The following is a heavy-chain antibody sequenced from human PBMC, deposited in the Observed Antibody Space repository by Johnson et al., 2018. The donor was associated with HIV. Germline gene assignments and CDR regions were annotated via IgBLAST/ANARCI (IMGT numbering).Heavy chain of an antibody. J-gene: IGHJ3*02. CDR3: ARAGRLGYCSGGSCYSPAFDI. CDR2: ISSSGSTI. CDR1: GFTFSDYY. D-gene: IGHD2-15*01. V-gene: IGHV3-11*04. Sequence: QVQLVESGGGVVQPGRSLRLSCAASGFTFSDYYMSWIRQAPGKGLEWVSYISSSGSTIYYADSVKGRFTISRDNAKNSLYLQMNSLRAEDTAVYYCARAGRLGYCSGGSCYSPAFDIWGQGTMVTVS.